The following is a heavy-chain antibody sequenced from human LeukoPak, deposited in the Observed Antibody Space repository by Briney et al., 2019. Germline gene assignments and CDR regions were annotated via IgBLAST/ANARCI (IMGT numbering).Heavy chain of an antibody. CDR2: IIPIFGTA. Sequence: SVKLSCEACGGTFSSYAISWVRQAPGQGLEWMGGIIPIFGTANYAQKFQGRVTITTDESTSTAYMELSSLRSEDTAVYYCARVSPYSSGWYGCYFDYWGQGTLVTVSS. D-gene: IGHD6-19*01. J-gene: IGHJ4*02. V-gene: IGHV1-69*05. CDR1: GGTFSSYA. CDR3: ARVSPYSSGWYGCYFDY.